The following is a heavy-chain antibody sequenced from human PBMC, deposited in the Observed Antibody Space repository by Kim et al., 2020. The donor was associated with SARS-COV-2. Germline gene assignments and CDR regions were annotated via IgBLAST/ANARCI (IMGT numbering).Heavy chain of an antibody. CDR1: GFTFSSYE. V-gene: IGHV3-48*03. D-gene: IGHD2-15*01. J-gene: IGHJ4*02. CDR2: ISSRGMTK. Sequence: GGSLRLSCAASGFTFSSYEMNWVRKAPGKGLEWVSYISSRGMTKYYADSVKGRFTISRDNAKNSVYLQMNSLRAEDTAVYYCARTGSGRGNYFDYWGQGILVTVSS. CDR3: ARTGSGRGNYFDY.